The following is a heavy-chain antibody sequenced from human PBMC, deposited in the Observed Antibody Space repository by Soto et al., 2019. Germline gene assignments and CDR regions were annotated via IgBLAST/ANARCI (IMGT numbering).Heavy chain of an antibody. CDR1: GYTFTSYA. D-gene: IGHD2-15*01. J-gene: IGHJ4*02. CDR2: INAGNGNK. Sequence: ASVKVSCKASGYTFTSYAMHWVRQAPGQRLEWLGWINAGNGNKKNSQKFQGRVTITRDTSASTAYMELSSLRSEDTAVYYCARDILFDYWGQGTLVTVSS. CDR3: ARDILFDY. V-gene: IGHV1-3*01.